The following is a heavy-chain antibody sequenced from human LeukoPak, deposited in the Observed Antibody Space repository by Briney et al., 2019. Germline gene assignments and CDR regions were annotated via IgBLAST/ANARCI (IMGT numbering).Heavy chain of an antibody. CDR1: GGSISSGSYY. CDR2: IYTSGST. J-gene: IGHJ6*02. V-gene: IGHV4-61*02. Sequence: PSETLSLTCTVSGGSISSGSYYWSWIRQPAGKGLEWIGCIYTSGSTNYNPSLKSRVTISVDTSKNQFSLKLSSVTAADTAVYYCARQFILTGYYSYYYYYGMDVWGQGTTVTVSS. D-gene: IGHD3-9*01. CDR3: ARQFILTGYYSYYYYYGMDV.